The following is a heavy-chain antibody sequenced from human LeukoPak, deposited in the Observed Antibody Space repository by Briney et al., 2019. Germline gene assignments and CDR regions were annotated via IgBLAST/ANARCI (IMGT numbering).Heavy chain of an antibody. D-gene: IGHD2-15*01. CDR1: GYTFTSYG. J-gene: IGHJ6*02. CDR2: ISAYNGNT. Sequence: EASVKVSCKASGYTFTSYGISWVRQAPGQGLEWMGWISAYNGNTNYAQKLQGRVTMTTDTSTSTAYMELRSLRSDDTAVYYCAKGYCSGGSCYSDYYDYGMDVWGQGTTVTVSS. CDR3: AKGYCSGGSCYSDYYDYGMDV. V-gene: IGHV1-18*01.